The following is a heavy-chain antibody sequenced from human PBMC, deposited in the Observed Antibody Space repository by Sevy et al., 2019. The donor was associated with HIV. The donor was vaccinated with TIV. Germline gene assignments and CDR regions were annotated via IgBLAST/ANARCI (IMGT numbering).Heavy chain of an antibody. J-gene: IGHJ5*02. CDR3: ARVVAVGATVEWFDP. V-gene: IGHV1-69*13. CDR1: GGAFSSYA. CDR2: TIPIFGTS. Sequence: ASVKVSCKASGGAFSSYAISWVRQAPGQGLEWMGGTIPIFGTSHYAQKFQGRVTITADESTNTAYMDLSSLRSEDTAVHFCARVVAVGATVEWFDPWGQGTLVTVSS. D-gene: IGHD2-15*01.